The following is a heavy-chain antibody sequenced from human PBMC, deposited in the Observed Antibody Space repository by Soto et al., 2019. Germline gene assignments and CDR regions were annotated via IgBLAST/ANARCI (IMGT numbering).Heavy chain of an antibody. CDR3: AKVAQGDPLISDYGMDV. D-gene: IGHD2-21*02. V-gene: IGHV3-30*18. J-gene: IGHJ6*02. CDR1: GFPFSSYG. Sequence: GGSLRLSCAASGFPFSSYGMHWVRQAPGKGLEWVAVISYDGSNKYYAESVKGRFTGSRDNSKNTLYLQMNSLRVEDTAVYYCAKVAQGDPLISDYGMDVWGQGTTVTVSS. CDR2: ISYDGSNK.